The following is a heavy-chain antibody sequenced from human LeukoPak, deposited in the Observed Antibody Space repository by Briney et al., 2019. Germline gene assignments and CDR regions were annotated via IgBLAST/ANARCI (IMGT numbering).Heavy chain of an antibody. D-gene: IGHD3-22*01. CDR2: IYYTEST. Sequence: SETLSLTCTVSGASISSPGYYWGWIRQPPGKGLEWIGNIYYTESTYYNPSLKSRVTISVDTSKNQFSLKLSSVTAADTAVYYCAGRTSSGYFDYWGQGTLVTVSS. CDR3: AGRTSSGYFDY. CDR1: GASISSPGYY. J-gene: IGHJ4*02. V-gene: IGHV4-39*01.